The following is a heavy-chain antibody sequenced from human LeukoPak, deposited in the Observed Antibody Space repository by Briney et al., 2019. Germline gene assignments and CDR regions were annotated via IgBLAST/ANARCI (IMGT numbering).Heavy chain of an antibody. Sequence: KSGGSLILSCAASGFTLTNAWMSWVRQAPGKGLEWVGRVKSKTDGGTIDYTAPVKGRFTISRDDSKNTLSLQMNSLKTEDTAVYYCTTDRFNWGQGTLVTVSS. CDR1: GFTLTNAW. J-gene: IGHJ4*02. CDR3: TTDRFN. CDR2: VKSKTDGGTI. V-gene: IGHV3-15*01.